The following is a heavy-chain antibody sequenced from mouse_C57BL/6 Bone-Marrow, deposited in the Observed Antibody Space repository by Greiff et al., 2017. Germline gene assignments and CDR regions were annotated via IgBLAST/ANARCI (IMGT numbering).Heavy chain of an antibody. CDR3: ASYYYGTSLAY. D-gene: IGHD1-1*01. CDR2: IDPSDSYT. Sequence: VQLQQPGAELVRPGTSVKLSCKASGYTFTSYWMHWVKQRPGQGLEWIGVIDPSDSYTNYNQKFKGKATLTVDPSSSTAYMQLSILTSEDSAVYYRASYYYGTSLAYWGQGTLVTVSA. V-gene: IGHV1-59*01. J-gene: IGHJ3*01. CDR1: GYTFTSYW.